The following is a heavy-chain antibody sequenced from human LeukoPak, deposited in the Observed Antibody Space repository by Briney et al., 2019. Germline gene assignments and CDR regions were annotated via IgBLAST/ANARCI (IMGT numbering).Heavy chain of an antibody. CDR2: INHSGST. V-gene: IGHV4-34*01. CDR1: GGSFSGYY. D-gene: IGHD3-10*01. CDR3: ARVSWWFGELL. J-gene: IGHJ4*02. Sequence: SETLSLTCAVYGGSFSGYYWSWMRQPPGKGLEWIGEINHSGSTNYNPSLKSRVTISVDTSKNQFSLKLSSVTAADTAVYYCARVSWWFGELLWGQGTLVTVSS.